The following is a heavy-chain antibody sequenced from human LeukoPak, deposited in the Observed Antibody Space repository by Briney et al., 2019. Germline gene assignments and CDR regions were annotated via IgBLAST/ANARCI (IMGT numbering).Heavy chain of an antibody. D-gene: IGHD1-1*01. CDR3: ARRVRHNWFDP. CDR2: LSYSGST. V-gene: IGHV4-59*08. Sequence: PSETLSLTCNVSGGSISHYYWSWIRQHPGKGLEWIGRLSYSGSTNYNPPLKSRVSISRDTSKNEFSLTLSSVTAADTAVYYCARRVRHNWFDPWGQGTLVTVSS. CDR1: GGSISHYY. J-gene: IGHJ5*02.